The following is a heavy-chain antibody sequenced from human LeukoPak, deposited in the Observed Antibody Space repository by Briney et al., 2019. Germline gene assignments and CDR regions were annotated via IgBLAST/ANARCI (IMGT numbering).Heavy chain of an antibody. V-gene: IGHV4-34*01. CDR2: INHSGST. D-gene: IGHD2-8*01. CDR1: GGSFNAYY. J-gene: IGHJ4*02. CDR3: AREGRSRTNTGGDLDH. Sequence: SDTLSLTCGVYGGSFNAYYWTWIRQSPAKGLEWIGEINHSGSTNYNPSLKSRVFISVDTSKNQFSLRLSSVTAADAGVYYCAREGRSRTNTGGDLDHWGQGTLVTVSS.